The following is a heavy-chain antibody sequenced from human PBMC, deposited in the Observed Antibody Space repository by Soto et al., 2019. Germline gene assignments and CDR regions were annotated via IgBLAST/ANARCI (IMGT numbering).Heavy chain of an antibody. J-gene: IGHJ5*02. CDR3: ARARLIYGDFTENWFHP. V-gene: IGHV4-30-2*01. CDR2: IYHSGST. Sequence: SETLSLTCAVSGGSISSGGYSWSWIRQPPGKGLEWIGYIYHSGSTYYNPSLKSRVTISVDRSKNQFSLKLRSVTAADTAVYYCARARLIYGDFTENWFHPCGQGTLVTVSS. CDR1: GGSISSGGYS. D-gene: IGHD4-17*01.